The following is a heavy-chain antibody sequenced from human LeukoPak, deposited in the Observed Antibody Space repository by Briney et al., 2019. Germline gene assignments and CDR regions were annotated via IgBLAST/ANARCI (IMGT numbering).Heavy chain of an antibody. CDR1: GFTFSSYA. CDR2: ISGSGGTT. J-gene: IGHJ4*02. Sequence: PGGSLRLSCAASGFTFSSYAMSWVRQAPGKGLEWVSAISGSGGTTYSADSVKGRFTISRDNSKNTLYLQMNSLRAEDTAVYYCAKCRGLMGPFEYWGQGTLVTVSS. CDR3: AKCRGLMGPFEY. V-gene: IGHV3-23*01. D-gene: IGHD2-8*01.